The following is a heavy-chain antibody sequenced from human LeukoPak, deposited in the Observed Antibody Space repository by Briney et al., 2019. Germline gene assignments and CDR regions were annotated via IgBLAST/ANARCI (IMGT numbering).Heavy chain of an antibody. J-gene: IGHJ4*02. Sequence: GGSLRLSCAASGFTFSRDWMNWVRQAPGKGLVWVSRISRDGSSTDYAAPVTGRFTISRDDSKNTLYLEMNSLKTEDTAVYYCTSGIGTIDFWGQGTLVTVSS. D-gene: IGHD1-1*01. CDR2: ISRDGSST. CDR3: TSGIGTIDF. V-gene: IGHV3-15*07. CDR1: GFTFSRDW.